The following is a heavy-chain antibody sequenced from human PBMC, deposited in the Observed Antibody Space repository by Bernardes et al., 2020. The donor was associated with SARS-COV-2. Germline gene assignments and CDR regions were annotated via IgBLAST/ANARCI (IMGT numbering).Heavy chain of an antibody. J-gene: IGHJ3*02. CDR2: INSDGSST. Sequence: GGSLRLSCAASGFTFSSYWMHWVRQAPGKGLVWVSRINSDGSSTSYADSVKGRFTISRDNAKNTLYLQMNSLRAEDTAVYYCARRRWYREVYDAFGIWGQGTMVTVSS. CDR3: ARRRWYREVYDAFGI. V-gene: IGHV3-74*01. CDR1: GFTFSSYW. D-gene: IGHD6-13*01.